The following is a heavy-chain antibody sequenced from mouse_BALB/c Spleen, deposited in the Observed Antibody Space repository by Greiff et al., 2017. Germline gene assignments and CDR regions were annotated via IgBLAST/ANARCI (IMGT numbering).Heavy chain of an antibody. CDR3: TPIYDGYYYAMDY. D-gene: IGHD2-3*01. J-gene: IGHJ4*01. Sequence: VQLQQSGTVLARPGASVKMSCKASGYSFTSYWMHWVKQRPGQGLEWIGAIYPGNSDTSYNQKFKGKAKLTAVTSASTAYMELSSLTNEDSAVYYCTPIYDGYYYAMDYWGQGTSVTVSS. V-gene: IGHV1-5*01. CDR2: IYPGNSDT. CDR1: GYSFTSYW.